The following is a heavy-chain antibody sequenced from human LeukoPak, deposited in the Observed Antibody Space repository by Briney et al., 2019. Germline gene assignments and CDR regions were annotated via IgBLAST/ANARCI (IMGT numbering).Heavy chain of an antibody. CDR3: AKEKEWELDY. Sequence: GGSLRLSCAASGFTFSSYGMHWVRQAPGKGLEWVAFIRYDGSNKYYADSVKGRFSISRDNSKNTLYLQMNSLRAEDTAVYYCAKEKEWELDYWGQGTLVTVSS. CDR1: GFTFSSYG. V-gene: IGHV3-30*02. CDR2: IRYDGSNK. D-gene: IGHD1-26*01. J-gene: IGHJ4*02.